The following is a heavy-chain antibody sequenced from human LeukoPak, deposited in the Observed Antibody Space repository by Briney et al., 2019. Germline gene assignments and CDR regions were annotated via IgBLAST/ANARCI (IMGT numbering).Heavy chain of an antibody. V-gene: IGHV3-23*01. D-gene: IGHD2-15*01. J-gene: IGHJ4*02. CDR1: GFTFSNYA. CDR2: ITGSGKDA. CDR3: AKGDTGLRIVGDD. Sequence: PGGSLRLSCAASGFTFSNYAMTWVRQAPGKGLEWVSTITGSGKDAYYADSVKGRFTISRDNSKNMLYLQMNSLRAEDTAVYYCAKGDTGLRIVGDDWGQGTLVTVSS.